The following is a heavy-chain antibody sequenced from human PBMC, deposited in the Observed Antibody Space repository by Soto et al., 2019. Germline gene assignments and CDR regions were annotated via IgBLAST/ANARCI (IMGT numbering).Heavy chain of an antibody. V-gene: IGHV4-59*01. CDR2: IYYSGST. CDR3: AREYYGDSDY. D-gene: IGHD4-17*01. Sequence: QVQLQESGPGLVKPSETLSLTCTVSGGSISSYYWSWIRQPPGKGLEWIGYIYYSGSTNYNPSLKSRVTISVDTSKNQFSLKLSSVTAADTAVYYCAREYYGDSDYWGQGTLVTVSS. CDR1: GGSISSYY. J-gene: IGHJ4*02.